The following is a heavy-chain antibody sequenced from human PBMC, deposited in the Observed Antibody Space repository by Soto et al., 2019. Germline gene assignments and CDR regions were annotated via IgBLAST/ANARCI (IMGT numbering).Heavy chain of an antibody. Sequence: EVQLVESGGGLVQPGGSLRLSCAASGLTFSTYWMNWVRQAPGKGLEWVATMKQDGSDTYYVDSVRGRFTISRDNASNSPYLPEISLSVEGTDGYYCESLLSWREAFGIWGRGTMGNVSS. J-gene: IGHJ3*02. V-gene: IGHV3-7*01. D-gene: IGHD6-13*01. CDR2: MKQDGSDT. CDR3: ESLLSWREAFGI. CDR1: GLTFSTYW.